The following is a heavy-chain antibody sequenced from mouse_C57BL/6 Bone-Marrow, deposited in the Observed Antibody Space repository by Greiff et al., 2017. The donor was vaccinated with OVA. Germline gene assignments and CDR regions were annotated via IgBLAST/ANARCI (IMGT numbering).Heavy chain of an antibody. CDR2: ISNGGGSP. Sequence: EVKLVESGGGLVQPGGSLKLSCAASGFTFSDYYMYWVRQTPEKRLEWVAYISNGGGSPYYPDTVKGRFTISRDNAKNTLYLQMSRLKAEDTAMYYCARQGGFAYWGQGTLVTVSA. CDR3: ARQGGFAY. J-gene: IGHJ3*01. V-gene: IGHV5-12*01. CDR1: GFTFSDYY.